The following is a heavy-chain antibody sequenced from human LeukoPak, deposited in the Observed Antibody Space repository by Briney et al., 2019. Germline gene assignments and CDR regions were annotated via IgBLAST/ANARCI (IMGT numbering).Heavy chain of an antibody. Sequence: PGGSLRLSCEASGFTLRNYAVSWVRQAPGKGLEWVSAIGGSGSNTYYADSVQGRFTISRDNSRDTVSLQMNSLRAEDTAVYYCARDLHYSSGFYFDYWGQGTLVTVSS. CDR3: ARDLHYSSGFYFDY. D-gene: IGHD6-19*01. V-gene: IGHV3-23*01. CDR1: GFTLRNYA. CDR2: IGGSGSNT. J-gene: IGHJ4*02.